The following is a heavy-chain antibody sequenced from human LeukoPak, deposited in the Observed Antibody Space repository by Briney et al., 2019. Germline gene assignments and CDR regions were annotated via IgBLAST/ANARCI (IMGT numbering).Heavy chain of an antibody. V-gene: IGHV1-18*01. CDR2: ITAYNGNT. CDR3: ARGGGIIVVTDEAYDY. CDR1: GYTFTSYG. Sequence: ASVKVSCKASGYTFTSYGISWVRQAPGQGLEWMGWITAYNGNTNYAQKLQGRVTMTTDTSTSTAYMELRSLRSDDTAVYYCARGGGIIVVTDEAYDYWGQGTLVTVSS. D-gene: IGHD2-2*01. J-gene: IGHJ4*02.